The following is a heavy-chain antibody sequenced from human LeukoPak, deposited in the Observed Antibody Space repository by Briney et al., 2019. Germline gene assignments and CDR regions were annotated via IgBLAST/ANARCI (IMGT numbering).Heavy chain of an antibody. J-gene: IGHJ4*02. V-gene: IGHV4-4*02. CDR2: INHSGST. D-gene: IGHD1-1*01. Sequence: SGTLSLTCAVSGGSISSSYYWSWIRPPPGKGLEWIGEINHSGSTNYNPSLKSRVTISVDTSKNQFSLSLRSVTAADTAVYFCARYVPVKTGPTRASFDYWGQGILVSVSS. CDR1: GGSISSSYY. CDR3: ARYVPVKTGPTRASFDY.